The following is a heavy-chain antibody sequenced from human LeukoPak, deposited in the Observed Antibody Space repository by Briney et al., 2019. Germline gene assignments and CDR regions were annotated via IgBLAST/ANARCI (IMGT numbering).Heavy chain of an antibody. CDR2: ISYDGRKK. CDR3: ASDSSGWYNFDY. D-gene: IGHD6-19*01. CDR1: GFTFSNHG. J-gene: IGHJ4*02. V-gene: IGHV3-33*05. Sequence: PGGSLRLSCAVSGFTFSNHGMHWVRQAPGKGLEWVAVISYDGRKKYYADSVKGRFTISRDNSKNTLYLQMNSLRAEDTAVYYCASDSSGWYNFDYWGQGTLVTVSS.